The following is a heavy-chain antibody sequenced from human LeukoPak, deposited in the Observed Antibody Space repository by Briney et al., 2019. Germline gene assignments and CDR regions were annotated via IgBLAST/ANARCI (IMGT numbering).Heavy chain of an antibody. CDR3: AKVEGHYYDSSGYYYNY. Sequence: PGGSLRLSCAASGFTFNNYGMHWVRQAPGKGLERVAVVSHDGANKYYADSVKGRFTISRDNSKNTLYLQMNSLRAEDTAVYYCAKVEGHYYDSSGYYYNYWGQGTLVTVSS. D-gene: IGHD3-22*01. CDR2: VSHDGANK. J-gene: IGHJ4*02. CDR1: GFTFNNYG. V-gene: IGHV3-30*18.